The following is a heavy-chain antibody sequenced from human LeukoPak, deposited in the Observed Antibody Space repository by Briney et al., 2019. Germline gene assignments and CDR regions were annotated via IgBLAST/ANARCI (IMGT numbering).Heavy chain of an antibody. J-gene: IGHJ6*02. CDR2: IKQGGSEK. Sequence: GGSLRLSCAASGITFSNYWMSWVRQAPGKGLEWVANIKQGGSEKYYVDSVKGRFTISRDNAKNSLYLQMNSLRAEDTAVYYCAKDTNEYQLLFSHGMDVWGQGTTVTVSS. D-gene: IGHD2-2*01. V-gene: IGHV3-7*01. CDR1: GITFSNYW. CDR3: AKDTNEYQLLFSHGMDV.